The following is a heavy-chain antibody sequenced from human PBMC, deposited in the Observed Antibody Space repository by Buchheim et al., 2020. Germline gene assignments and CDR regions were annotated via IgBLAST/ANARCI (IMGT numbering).Heavy chain of an antibody. J-gene: IGHJ6*02. Sequence: QVQLVESGGGVVQPGRSLRLSCAASGFTFSSYGMHWVRQAPGKGLEWVAVISYDGSNKYYADSVKGRFTISRDNSKNTLYLQMNSLRAEDTAVYYCAKDRDGDYVLGHYYYYGMDVWGQGTT. CDR3: AKDRDGDYVLGHYYYYGMDV. CDR2: ISYDGSNK. V-gene: IGHV3-30*18. D-gene: IGHD4-17*01. CDR1: GFTFSSYG.